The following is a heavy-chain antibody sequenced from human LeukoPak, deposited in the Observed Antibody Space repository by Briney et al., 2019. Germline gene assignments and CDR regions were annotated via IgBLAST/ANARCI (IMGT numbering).Heavy chain of an antibody. J-gene: IGHJ4*02. Sequence: PGGSLRLSCAASGFYFDDYGMSWVRQAPGKGLEWVSGINWNGGSTNYADSVKGRFTISRDNAKNSLYLQMNSLRAEDTALYYCARADWDTAMIDYWGQGTLVTVSS. CDR2: INWNGGST. CDR1: GFYFDDYG. V-gene: IGHV3-20*04. CDR3: ARADWDTAMIDY. D-gene: IGHD5-18*01.